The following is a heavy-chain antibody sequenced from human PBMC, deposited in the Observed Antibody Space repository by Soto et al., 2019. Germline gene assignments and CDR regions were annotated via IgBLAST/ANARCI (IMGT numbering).Heavy chain of an antibody. V-gene: IGHV1-69*01. CDR1: GGTFSAYA. J-gene: IGHJ6*02. Sequence: VQLVQSGAEVQKPGSSVKVSCKASGGTFSAYAVAWLRLAPGHGLEWLGAIMPVFGTTEYAKNFQGRVTITADDSTTTAYLTLSCPTPDDTAVSYCARDTGYIFGTFGIDTWGQGTTVTVSS. D-gene: IGHD3-3*02. CDR3: ARDTGYIFGTFGIDT. CDR2: IMPVFGTT.